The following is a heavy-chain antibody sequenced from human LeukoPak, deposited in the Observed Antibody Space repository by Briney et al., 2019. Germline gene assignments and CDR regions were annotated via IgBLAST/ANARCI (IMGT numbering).Heavy chain of an antibody. Sequence: PSETLSLTCTVSGGSMSSCYGGWIRQPPGKGLEWIGSIYYSGSTYYNPSLKSRVTISVDTSKNQFSLKLSSVTAADTAVYYCAREMREQWLVRKYFDYWGQGTLVTVSS. CDR2: IYYSGST. D-gene: IGHD6-19*01. V-gene: IGHV4-39*07. CDR3: AREMREQWLVRKYFDY. CDR1: GGSMSSCY. J-gene: IGHJ4*02.